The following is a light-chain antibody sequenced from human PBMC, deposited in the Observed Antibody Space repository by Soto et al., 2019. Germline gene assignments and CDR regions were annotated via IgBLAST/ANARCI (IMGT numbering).Light chain of an antibody. V-gene: IGKV1-5*03. CDR3: QHYYNYPPT. J-gene: IGKJ4*01. CDR2: KVS. Sequence: DIQMTQSPSTLSASVGDRVTITCRASQTISNWLAWYQQKPGKAPKLLIYKVSTLVSGVPSRFSGGGSGTEFTLTISSLQPDDFATYVCQHYYNYPPTFGGGTNVEIK. CDR1: QTISNW.